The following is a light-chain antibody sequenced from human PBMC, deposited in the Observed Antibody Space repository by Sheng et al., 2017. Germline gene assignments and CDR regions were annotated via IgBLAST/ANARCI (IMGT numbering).Light chain of an antibody. Sequence: QSALTQPASVSGSPGQSITISCTGISSDVGSYNRVSWYQQHPGKAPKLLIYEGIKRPSGVSDRFSGSKSGKMASLTISGLQAEDEADYYCCSYAESSTVFGGGTKLTVL. CDR1: SSDVGSYNR. CDR2: EGI. V-gene: IGLV2-23*01. CDR3: CSYAESSTV. J-gene: IGLJ2*01.